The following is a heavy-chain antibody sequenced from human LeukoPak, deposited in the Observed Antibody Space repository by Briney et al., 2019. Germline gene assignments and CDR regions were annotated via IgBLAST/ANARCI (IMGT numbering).Heavy chain of an antibody. CDR3: ARVDAHFKWVDY. CDR1: GGSLSSPY. D-gene: IGHD1-26*01. CDR2: IYYIGSD. V-gene: IGHV4-59*11. Sequence: SETLSLTCTVSGGSLSSPYWSWIRHPPGKAREWLGYIYYIGSDNSHPPLKSRVTISVDTDKNQVYLKRNSVTAADTSVYYCARVDAHFKWVDYWGQGTLVTVSS. J-gene: IGHJ4*02.